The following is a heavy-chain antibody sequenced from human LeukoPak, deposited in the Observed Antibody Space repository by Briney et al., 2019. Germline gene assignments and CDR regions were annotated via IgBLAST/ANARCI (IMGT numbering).Heavy chain of an antibody. CDR3: ARGGFELTA. V-gene: IGHV3-30*03. CDR2: ISYAGSSK. J-gene: IGHJ5*02. CDR1: GFSFSSYG. D-gene: IGHD1-20*01. Sequence: GGSLRLSCAASGFSFSSYGMHWVRQAPGKGLEWVAVISYAGSSKLYADSVKGRFTLSRDNSKNTLYLQMNSLSAEDTAVYYCARGGFELTAWGQGTLVTVSS.